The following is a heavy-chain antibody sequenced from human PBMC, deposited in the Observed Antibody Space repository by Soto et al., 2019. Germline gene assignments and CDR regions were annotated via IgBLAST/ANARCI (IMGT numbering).Heavy chain of an antibody. CDR3: ARDDIAVAGTPFDY. CDR2: IWYDGSNK. CDR1: GFTFSSYG. D-gene: IGHD6-19*01. Sequence: TGGSLRLSCAASGFTFSSYGMHWVRQAPGKGLEWVAVIWYDGSNKYYADSVKGRFTISRDNSKNTLYLQMNSLRAEDTAVYYCARDDIAVAGTPFDYWGQGTLVTVSS. J-gene: IGHJ4*02. V-gene: IGHV3-33*01.